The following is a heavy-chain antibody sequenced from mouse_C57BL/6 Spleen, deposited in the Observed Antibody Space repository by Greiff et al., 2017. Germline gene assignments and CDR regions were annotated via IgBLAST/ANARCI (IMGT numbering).Heavy chain of an antibody. D-gene: IGHD3-3*01. CDR3: ARPGRRYAMDD. CDR1: GYTFTSYW. J-gene: IGHJ4*01. CDR2: IDPSDSYT. V-gene: IGHV1-69*01. Sequence: VQLQQPGAELVMPGASVKLSCKASGYTFTSYWMHWVKQRPGQGLEWIGEIDPSDSYTNYNQKFKGKSTLTVDKSSSTAYMQLSSLTSEDSAVYYCARPGRRYAMDDWGQGTSVTVSS.